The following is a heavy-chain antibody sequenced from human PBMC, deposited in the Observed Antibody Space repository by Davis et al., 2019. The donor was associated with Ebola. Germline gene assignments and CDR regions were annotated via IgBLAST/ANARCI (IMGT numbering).Heavy chain of an antibody. CDR1: GFTFSSYA. D-gene: IGHD6-19*01. CDR2: ISGSGGST. CDR3: AKDVTVAGTIHFDY. J-gene: IGHJ4*02. V-gene: IGHV3-23*01. Sequence: GESLKISCAASGFTFSSYAMSWVRQAPGKGLEWVSAISGSGGSTYYADSVKGRFTISRDNSKNTLYLQMNSLRAEDTAVYYCAKDVTVAGTIHFDYWGQGTLVTVSS.